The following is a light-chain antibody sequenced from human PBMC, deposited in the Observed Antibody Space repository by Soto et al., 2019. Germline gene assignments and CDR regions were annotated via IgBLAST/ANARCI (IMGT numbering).Light chain of an antibody. CDR3: SSYGGSNTVV. V-gene: IGLV2-8*01. CDR2: EVS. Sequence: QSVLTQPPSASGSPGQSVTISCTGSSSDVGGYNYVSWYQQHPGKAPKLMIYEVSKRPSGVPVRLSGPKSGNTASLTVSGLQAEDEADYYCSSYGGSNTVVFGGGTKVTVL. CDR1: SSDVGGYNY. J-gene: IGLJ2*01.